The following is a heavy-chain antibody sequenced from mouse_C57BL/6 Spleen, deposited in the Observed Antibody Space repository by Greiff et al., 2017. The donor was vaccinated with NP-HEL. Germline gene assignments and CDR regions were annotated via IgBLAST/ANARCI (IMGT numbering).Heavy chain of an antibody. CDR3: AREELYYPYFDY. CDR1: GFTFSSYT. D-gene: IGHD2-1*01. J-gene: IGHJ2*01. Sequence: EVMLVESGGGLVKPGGSLKLSCAASGFTFSSYTMSWVRQTPEKRLEWVATISGGGGNTYYPDSVKGRFTISRDNAKNTLYLQMSSLRSEDTALYYCAREELYYPYFDYWGQCTTLTVSS. V-gene: IGHV5-9*01. CDR2: ISGGGGNT.